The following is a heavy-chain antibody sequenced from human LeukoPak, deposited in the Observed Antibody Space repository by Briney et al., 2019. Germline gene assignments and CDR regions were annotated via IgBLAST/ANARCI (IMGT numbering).Heavy chain of an antibody. CDR3: ARGTTASEHFDL. CDR1: GGSISSYY. D-gene: IGHD2/OR15-2a*01. CDR2: IYYSGST. J-gene: IGHJ2*01. V-gene: IGHV4-59*01. Sequence: SETLSLTCTVSGGSISSYYWGWIRQPPGKGLEWIGYIYYSGSTNYNPSLKSRVTISVDTSKNQFSLKLSSVTAADTAVYYCARGTTASEHFDLWGRGTLVTVSS.